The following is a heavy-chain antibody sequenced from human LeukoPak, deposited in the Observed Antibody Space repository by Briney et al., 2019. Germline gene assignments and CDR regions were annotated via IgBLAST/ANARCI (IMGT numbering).Heavy chain of an antibody. J-gene: IGHJ3*02. CDR3: AREIFGVVIRAFDI. V-gene: IGHV4-34*01. D-gene: IGHD3-3*01. CDR2: INHSGST. Sequence: PSETLSFTCAIYNGSFSGYYWSWIRQPPGKGLEWIGEINHSGSTNYNPSLKSRVTISGDTSKNQFSLKLTSVTAADTAVYYCAREIFGVVIRAFDIWGQGTMVTVSS. CDR1: NGSFSGYY.